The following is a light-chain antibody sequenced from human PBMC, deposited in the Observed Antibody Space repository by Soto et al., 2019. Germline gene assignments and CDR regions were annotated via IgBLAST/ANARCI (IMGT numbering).Light chain of an antibody. Sequence: QSVLTQPPSVSGAPGQRVTISCTGSSSNIGAGYDVHWYQQLPGTAPKLLIYGNSNRPSGVPDRFSGSQSGTSASLAITGVQAEDEADYYCQSYDSSLSGSVFGGGTKLTVL. V-gene: IGLV1-40*01. CDR1: SSNIGAGYD. J-gene: IGLJ2*01. CDR3: QSYDSSLSGSV. CDR2: GNS.